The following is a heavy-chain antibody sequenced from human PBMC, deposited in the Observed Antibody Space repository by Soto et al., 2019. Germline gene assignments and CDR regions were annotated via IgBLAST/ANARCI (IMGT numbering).Heavy chain of an antibody. CDR1: KVTAW. CDR2: IKSKAAGETT. Sequence: EVQLVASGGGLVKPGGSLGLSCAGSKVTAWMSWVRQAPGKGLQWVGRIKSKAAGETTDYAEPVQGRFTISRDDSKDMVYLEMNSLKIEDTAVYSCGDLDGSFFGMDVWGQGTTVTVSS. V-gene: IGHV3-15*01. CDR3: GDLDGSFFGMDV. D-gene: IGHD3-10*01. J-gene: IGHJ6*02.